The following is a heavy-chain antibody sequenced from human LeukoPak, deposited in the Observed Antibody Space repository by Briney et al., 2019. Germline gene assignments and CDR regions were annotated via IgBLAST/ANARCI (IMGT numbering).Heavy chain of an antibody. V-gene: IGHV3-33*01. J-gene: IGHJ3*02. Sequence: AGSLRLSRAASGFTFSSYGMHWVRQAPGKGLEWVAVIWYDGSNKYYADSVKGRFTISRDNSKNTLYLQMNSLRAEDTAVYYCARGIAAAANGDAFDIWGQGTMVTVSS. CDR1: GFTFSSYG. CDR2: IWYDGSNK. D-gene: IGHD6-13*01. CDR3: ARGIAAAANGDAFDI.